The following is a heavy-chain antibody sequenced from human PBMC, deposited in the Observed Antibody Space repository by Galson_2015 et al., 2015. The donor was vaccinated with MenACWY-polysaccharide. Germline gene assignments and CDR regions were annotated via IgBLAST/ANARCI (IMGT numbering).Heavy chain of an antibody. V-gene: IGHV3-48*02. CDR3: ARDSGRTGSLDY. J-gene: IGHJ4*02. CDR2: IRGPSDII. Sequence: SLRLSCAASGFSFSSYNMDWVRQAPGKGLEWVSYIRGPSDIIYYADSVKGRFTISRDNAKNSLYLQMNSLRDEDTAVYYCARDSGRTGSLDYWGRGTLVTVS. CDR1: GFSFSSYN. D-gene: IGHD1-26*01.